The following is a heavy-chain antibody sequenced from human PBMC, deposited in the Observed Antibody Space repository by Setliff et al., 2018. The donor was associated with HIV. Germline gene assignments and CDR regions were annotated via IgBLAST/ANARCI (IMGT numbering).Heavy chain of an antibody. CDR2: IIPIFGTP. J-gene: IGHJ4*02. CDR1: GGTFSSYA. V-gene: IGHV1-69*13. CDR3: AKIRNRDYFDNSGYYSPYYFDY. D-gene: IGHD3-22*01. Sequence: SVKVSCKASGGTFSSYAMSWVRQAPGQGLEWMGGIIPIFGTPTYAQKFQGRVTITADEFTTTVYMELSSLRSEDTAVYYCAKIRNRDYFDNSGYYSPYYFDYWGQGTLVTVSS.